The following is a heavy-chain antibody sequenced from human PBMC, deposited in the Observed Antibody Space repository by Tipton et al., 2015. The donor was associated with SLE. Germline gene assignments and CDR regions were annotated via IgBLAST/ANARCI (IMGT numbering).Heavy chain of an antibody. CDR1: GGSISSYY. CDR3: GGVCSGGSCYDFDY. J-gene: IGHJ4*02. Sequence: TLSLTCTVSGGSISSYYWSWIRQHPGKGLEWIGYIYYSGSTYYNPSLKSRVTISVDTSKNQFSLKLSSVTAADTAVYYCGGVCSGGSCYDFDYWGQGTLVTVSS. CDR2: IYYSGST. D-gene: IGHD2-15*01. V-gene: IGHV4-59*06.